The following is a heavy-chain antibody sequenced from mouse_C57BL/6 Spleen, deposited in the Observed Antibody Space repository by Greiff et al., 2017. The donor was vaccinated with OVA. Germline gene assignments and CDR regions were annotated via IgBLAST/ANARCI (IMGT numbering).Heavy chain of an antibody. CDR2: IYPGSGST. Sequence: QVQLKQPGAELVKPGASVKMSCKASGYTFTSYWITWVKQRPGQGLEWIGDIYPGSGSTNYNAKFKSKATLTVDTSSSTAYMQLSSLTSEDSAVYYCARNYYGSKGFFFDYWGQGTTLTVSS. CDR3: ARNYYGSKGFFFDY. V-gene: IGHV1-55*01. D-gene: IGHD1-1*01. J-gene: IGHJ2*01. CDR1: GYTFTSYW.